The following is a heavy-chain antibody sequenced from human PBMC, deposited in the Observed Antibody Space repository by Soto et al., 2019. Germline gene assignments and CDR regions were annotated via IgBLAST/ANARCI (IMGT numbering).Heavy chain of an antibody. Sequence: SETLSLTCAVYGGSFSGYYWSWIRQPPGKGLEWIGEINHSGSTNYNPSLKSRVTISVDTSKNQFSLKLSSVTAADTAVYYCARGRGARYCSSTSCYAFWFDPWGQGTLVTVSS. V-gene: IGHV4-34*01. J-gene: IGHJ5*02. D-gene: IGHD2-2*01. CDR1: GGSFSGYY. CDR2: INHSGST. CDR3: ARGRGARYCSSTSCYAFWFDP.